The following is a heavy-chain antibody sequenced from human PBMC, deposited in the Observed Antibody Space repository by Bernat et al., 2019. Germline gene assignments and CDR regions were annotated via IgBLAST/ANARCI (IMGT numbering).Heavy chain of an antibody. CDR3: ARVGHIVLGFDP. D-gene: IGHD2-8*02. V-gene: IGHV4-34*01. CDR2: INHSGST. CDR1: GGSFSGYY. J-gene: IGHJ5*02. Sequence: QVQLQQWGAGLLKPSETLSLTCAVYGGSFSGYYWSWIRQPPGKGLEWIGEINHSGSTNYNPSLKSRVTISVDTSKNQFSLKLSSVTAADTAVYYCARVGHIVLGFDPWGQGTLVTVSS.